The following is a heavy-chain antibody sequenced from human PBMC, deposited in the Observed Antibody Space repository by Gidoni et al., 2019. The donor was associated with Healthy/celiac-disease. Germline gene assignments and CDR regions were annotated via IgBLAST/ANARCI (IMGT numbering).Heavy chain of an antibody. V-gene: IGHV4-39*01. J-gene: IGHJ4*02. Sequence: QLQLQESGPGLVKPSETLSLTCTVSGCSISSSSYYWGWIRQPPGKGLEWIGSIYYSGSTYYNPSLKSRVTISVDTSKNQFSLKLSSVTAADTAVYYCRCHYYDSSGHKGDYWGQGTLVTVSS. CDR3: RCHYYDSSGHKGDY. D-gene: IGHD3-22*01. CDR2: IYYSGST. CDR1: GCSISSSSYY.